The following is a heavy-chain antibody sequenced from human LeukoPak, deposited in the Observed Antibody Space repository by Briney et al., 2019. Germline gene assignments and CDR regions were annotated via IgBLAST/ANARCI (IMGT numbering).Heavy chain of an antibody. CDR1: GYTFTRYY. V-gene: IGHV1-2*02. CDR2: INPNSGGT. Sequence: ASVKVSCKASGYTFTRYYMHWLRQAPRQGLEWMGWINPNSGGTNYAQKFQGRVTMTRDTSISTAYMELSRLRSDDTAVYYCARLLWFGELNPDFDYWGQGTLVTVSS. D-gene: IGHD3-10*01. J-gene: IGHJ4*02. CDR3: ARLLWFGELNPDFDY.